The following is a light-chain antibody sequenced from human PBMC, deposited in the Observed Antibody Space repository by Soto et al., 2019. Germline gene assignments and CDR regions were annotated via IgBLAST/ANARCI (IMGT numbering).Light chain of an antibody. CDR1: QSIMRF. CDR3: QQTCRTPHT. J-gene: IGKJ1*01. Sequence: DVQMTQSPSSLSAAVGDRVTITCRASQSIMRFLNWYQHKPGKAPKLLMYAASSLQSGVPSRFSGSGSETDFTLIISSFQPEDFGTYYCQQTCRTPHTFGQGNNVEI. CDR2: AAS. V-gene: IGKV1-39*01.